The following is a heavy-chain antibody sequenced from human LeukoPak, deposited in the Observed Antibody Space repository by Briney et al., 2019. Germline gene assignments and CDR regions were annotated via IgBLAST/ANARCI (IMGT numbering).Heavy chain of an antibody. V-gene: IGHV4-39*07. CDR1: GGSISSSSYY. CDR2: IYYSGST. CDR3: AGTNYYDSSGYYGGGVRVSWFDP. J-gene: IGHJ5*02. Sequence: SETLSLTCTVSGGSISSSSYYWGWIRQPPGKGLEWIGSIYYSGSTYYNPSLKSRVTISVDTSKNQFSLKLSSVTAADTAVYYCAGTNYYDSSGYYGGGVRVSWFDPWGQGTLVTVSS. D-gene: IGHD3-22*01.